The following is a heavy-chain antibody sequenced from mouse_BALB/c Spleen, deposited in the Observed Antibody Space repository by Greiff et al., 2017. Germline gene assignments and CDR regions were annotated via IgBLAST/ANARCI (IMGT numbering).Heavy chain of an antibody. CDR2: IYPGDGDT. CDR3: ARYRYDAMDY. Sequence: QVQLQQSGAELVRPGSSVKISCKASGYAFSSYWMNWVKQRPGQGLEWIGQIYPGDGDTNYNGKFKGKATLTADKSSSTAYMQLSSLTSEDSAVYFCARYRYDAMDYWGQGTSVTVSS. D-gene: IGHD2-14*01. V-gene: IGHV1-80*01. J-gene: IGHJ4*01. CDR1: GYAFSSYW.